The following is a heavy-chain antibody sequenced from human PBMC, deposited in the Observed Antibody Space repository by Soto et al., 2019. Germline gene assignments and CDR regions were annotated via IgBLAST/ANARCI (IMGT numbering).Heavy chain of an antibody. Sequence: GGSLRLSCAASGFTFSSYAMGWVRQGPGKGLEWVAVVSIGGSTHYADSVRGRFTISRDNSKNTLSLQMNSLTAEDTAVYFCAKRRGAGGHFDYWGQRAHFTLSP. CDR2: VSIGGST. CDR1: GFTFSSYA. J-gene: IGHJ4*02. D-gene: IGHD2-15*01. V-gene: IGHV3-23*01. CDR3: AKRRGAGGHFDY.